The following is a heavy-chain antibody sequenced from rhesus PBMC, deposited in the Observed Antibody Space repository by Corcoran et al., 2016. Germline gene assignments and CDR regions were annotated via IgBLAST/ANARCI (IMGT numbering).Heavy chain of an antibody. D-gene: IGHD3-16*01. J-gene: IGHJ5-2*02. CDR3: TRDGGSYYFYNSLDV. CDR2: INPRKGNT. V-gene: IGHV1S9*01. Sequence: QVQLVQSGAEVKKLGASVKPSCKASGYTFPSYYIYWVRQAPGYVVGWMGWINPRKGNTGYAHKFQGRVTMTRDTSTSTAYMELSSLRSEDTAVYYCTRDGGSYYFYNSLDVWGRGVLVTVSS. CDR1: GYTFPSYY.